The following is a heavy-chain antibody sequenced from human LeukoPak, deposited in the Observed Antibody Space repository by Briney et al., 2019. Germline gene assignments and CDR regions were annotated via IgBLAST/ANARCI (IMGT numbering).Heavy chain of an antibody. CDR3: ARAPYPYGSGSHHYFDY. CDR1: GFTFSSYS. J-gene: IGHJ4*02. V-gene: IGHV3-21*01. D-gene: IGHD3-10*01. Sequence: GGSLRLSCVASGFTFSSYSMTWVRQAPGKGLEWVSSINTSSHYIYYVDSMKGRFTISRDNAKNSLYLQMNSLRAEDTAVYYCARAPYPYGSGSHHYFDYWGQGTLVTVS. CDR2: INTSSHYI.